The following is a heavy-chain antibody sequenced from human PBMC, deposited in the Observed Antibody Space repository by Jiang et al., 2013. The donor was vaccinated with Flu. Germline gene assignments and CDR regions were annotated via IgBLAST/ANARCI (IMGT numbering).Heavy chain of an antibody. CDR2: INPSGGSA. D-gene: IGHD6-19*01. V-gene: IGHV1-46*03. CDR3: AKVDTSGWFDY. CDR1: GYTFTGYY. Sequence: QLVESGAEVKNPGASVTISCKASGYTFTGYYMHWLRQAPGQGLEWMGIINPSGGSATYEQRFQGRLTMTSDTSTSTLYMQLSSLESEDTAVYYCAKVDTSGWFDYWGRGTRVTVSS. J-gene: IGHJ4*02.